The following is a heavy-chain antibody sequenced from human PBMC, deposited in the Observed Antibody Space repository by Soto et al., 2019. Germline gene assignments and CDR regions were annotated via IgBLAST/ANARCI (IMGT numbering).Heavy chain of an antibody. V-gene: IGHV4-59*08. CDR2: IYYSGST. CDR3: ARGSTGYSSSWYRY. Sequence: QVQLHESGPGLVKPSETLSLTCTVSGGSISSYYWSWIRQPPWKGLEWIGYIYYSGSTNYHPSLKSRVTISVDTSKNQFSLKLSSVTAADTTMYYCARGSTGYSSSWYRYWGQGTLVTVSS. J-gene: IGHJ4*02. CDR1: GGSISSYY. D-gene: IGHD6-13*01.